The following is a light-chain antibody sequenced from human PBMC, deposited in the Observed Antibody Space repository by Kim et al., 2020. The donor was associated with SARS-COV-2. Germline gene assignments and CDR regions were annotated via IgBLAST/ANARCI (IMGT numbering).Light chain of an antibody. Sequence: VSVSPGQTASITCSGDKLGDKYACWYQQKPGQSPVLVTYQDSKRPSGIPERFSGSNSGNTATLTISGTQAMDEADYYCQAWDSRVFGGGTQLTVL. V-gene: IGLV3-1*01. CDR3: QAWDSRV. J-gene: IGLJ3*02. CDR2: QDS. CDR1: KLGDKY.